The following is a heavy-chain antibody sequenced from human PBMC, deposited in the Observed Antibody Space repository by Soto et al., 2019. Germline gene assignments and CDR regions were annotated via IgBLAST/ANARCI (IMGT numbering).Heavy chain of an antibody. V-gene: IGHV4-4*02. J-gene: IGHJ5*02. Sequence: PSETLSLTCVVSGTSMSSTFWWTWVRQSTKKGLEWIGEIYHSGITKYNPSLKSRVTISVDKSNNQFSLEMRAVTAADTAVYYCATLPPRIEVVKTEIPAWGQGTLVTVSS. CDR2: IYHSGIT. CDR3: ATLPPRIEVVKTEIPA. CDR1: GTSMSSTFW. D-gene: IGHD2-15*01.